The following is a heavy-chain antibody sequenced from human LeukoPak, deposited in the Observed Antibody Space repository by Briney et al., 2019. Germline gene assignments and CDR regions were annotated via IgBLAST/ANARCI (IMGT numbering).Heavy chain of an antibody. J-gene: IGHJ4*02. CDR1: GFTFGKYW. D-gene: IGHD3-3*01. CDR2: IKLDRSEK. CDR3: ARDQYDTWSRRGNFDS. Sequence: GRSLRLSCVASGFTFGKYWMSWVRQAPGKGLEWVANIKLDRSEKNYVDSVKGRFTISRDNTKNSLYLQMNSLRVEDTAVFYCARDQYDTWSRRGNFDSWGQGTLVIVSS. V-gene: IGHV3-7*03.